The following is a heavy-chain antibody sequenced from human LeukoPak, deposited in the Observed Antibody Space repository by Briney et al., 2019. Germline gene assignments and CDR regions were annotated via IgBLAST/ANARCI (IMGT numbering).Heavy chain of an antibody. CDR1: GYTFTSYG. CDR2: ISAYNGNR. D-gene: IGHD6-19*01. J-gene: IGHJ6*02. V-gene: IGHV1-18*01. Sequence: ASVKVSCKASGYTFTSYGISWVRQAPGQGLEWMGLISAYNGNRNYAQKLQGRVTMTTDTSTSTAYMELRSLRSDDTAVYYCARDRRIAVAGKTLTYYYYGMDVWGQGTTVTVSS. CDR3: ARDRRIAVAGKTLTYYYYGMDV.